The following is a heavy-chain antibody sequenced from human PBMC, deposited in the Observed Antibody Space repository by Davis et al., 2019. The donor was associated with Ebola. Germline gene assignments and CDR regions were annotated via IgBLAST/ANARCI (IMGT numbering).Heavy chain of an antibody. CDR2: ISGSADNT. Sequence: GESLKISCAASGFTFDDYAMNWVRQAPGKGLEWVSGISGSADNTYYADSVKGRFTISRDNSKNTMFLQMNSLRAEDTAVYYCAKDVRGFNRPMDKWGQGTLVTVSS. V-gene: IGHV3-23*01. CDR3: AKDVRGFNRPMDK. J-gene: IGHJ4*02. CDR1: GFTFDDYA. D-gene: IGHD2/OR15-2a*01.